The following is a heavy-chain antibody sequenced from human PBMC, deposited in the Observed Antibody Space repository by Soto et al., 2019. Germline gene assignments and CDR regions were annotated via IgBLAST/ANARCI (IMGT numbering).Heavy chain of an antibody. D-gene: IGHD3-22*01. CDR2: ISSSGDAI. Sequence: GGSLRLSCAASGFTFSDYYMSWIRQAPGKGLEWVSYISSSGDAIYYADSVKGRFTISRDNAKNSLYLQMNSLRAEDTAVYYCARELGYYDSSGYFDSWGQGMLVTVSS. CDR1: GFTFSDYY. V-gene: IGHV3-11*01. CDR3: ARELGYYDSSGYFDS. J-gene: IGHJ4*02.